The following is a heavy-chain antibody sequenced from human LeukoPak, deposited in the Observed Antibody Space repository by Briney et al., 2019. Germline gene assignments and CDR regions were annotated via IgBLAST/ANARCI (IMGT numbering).Heavy chain of an antibody. D-gene: IGHD2-2*01. CDR1: GFTFDDYG. CDR2: INWNGGST. J-gene: IGHJ4*02. V-gene: IGHV3-20*04. CDR3: ARDQCSSTSWYWFDY. Sequence: GGSLRLSCAASGFTFDDYGMSWVRQAPGKGLEWVSGINWNGGSTGYADSVKGRFTISRDNAKNSLYLQMNSLRAEDTALYYCARDQCSSTSWYWFDYWGQGTLVTVSS.